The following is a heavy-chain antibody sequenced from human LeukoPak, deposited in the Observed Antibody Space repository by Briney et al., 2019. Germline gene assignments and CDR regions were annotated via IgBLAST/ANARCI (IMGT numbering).Heavy chain of an antibody. V-gene: IGHV3-23*01. CDR3: GKGDWGDM. J-gene: IGHJ3*02. CDR1: GFTFSSYA. Sequence: GGSLRLSCAASGFTFSSYALSWVRLAPGKGLEWVSGISASGDSTYYADSVKGHFTISRDNSKNTLYLQMNSLRAEDTALYYCGKGDWGDMWGQGTMVTVSS. D-gene: IGHD7-27*01. CDR2: ISASGDST.